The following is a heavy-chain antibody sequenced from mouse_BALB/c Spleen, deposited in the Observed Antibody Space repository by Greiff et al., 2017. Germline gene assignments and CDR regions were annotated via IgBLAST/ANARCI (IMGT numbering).Heavy chain of an antibody. Sequence: QVQLKESGPGLVAPSQSLSITCTVSGFSLTSYGVHWVRQPPGKGLEWLGVIWAGGSTNYNSALMSRLSISKDNSKSQVFLKMNSLQTDDTAMYYCARGGTTPYYYAMDYWGQGTSVTVSS. CDR2: IWAGGST. CDR1: GFSLTSYG. D-gene: IGHD1-1*01. V-gene: IGHV2-9*02. CDR3: ARGGTTPYYYAMDY. J-gene: IGHJ4*01.